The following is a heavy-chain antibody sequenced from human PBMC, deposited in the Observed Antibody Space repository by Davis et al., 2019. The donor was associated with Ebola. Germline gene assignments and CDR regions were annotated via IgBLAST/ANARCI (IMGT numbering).Heavy chain of an antibody. J-gene: IGHJ4*02. Sequence: PSETLSLTCTVSGGSISSGSYYWSWIRQPAGKGLEWIGHIYTSGSTNYNPSLKSRVTISVDTSKNQFSLKLSSVTAADTAVYYCARDPIWGSSRGRYWGQGTPVTVSS. CDR2: IYTSGST. D-gene: IGHD3-16*02. V-gene: IGHV4-61*09. CDR3: ARDPIWGSSRGRY. CDR1: GGSISSGSYY.